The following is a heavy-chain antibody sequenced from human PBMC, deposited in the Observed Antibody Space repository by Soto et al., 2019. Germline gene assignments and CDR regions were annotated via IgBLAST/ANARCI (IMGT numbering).Heavy chain of an antibody. CDR2: INHSGST. V-gene: IGHV4-34*01. CDR1: GGSFSGYY. Sequence: PSETLSLTCAVYGGSFSGYYWSWIRQPPGKGLEWIGEINHSGSTNYNPSLKSRVTISVDTSKNQFSLKLSSVTAADTAVYYCARGRGEYSSSSGSNWFDPWGQGTLVTVSS. CDR3: ARGRGEYSSSSGSNWFDP. D-gene: IGHD6-6*01. J-gene: IGHJ5*02.